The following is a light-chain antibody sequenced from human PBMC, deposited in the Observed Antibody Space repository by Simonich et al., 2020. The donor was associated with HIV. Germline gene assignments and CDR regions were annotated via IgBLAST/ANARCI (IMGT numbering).Light chain of an antibody. Sequence: DIQMTQSPSSLSASVGDSVTITCQAIQDIDNYLNWYQQKPWKAPKLLIYDASSLETGVPSRFSGSGSGTYFTFTISSLQPEDIATYYCQQYDILPYTFGQGTKLEIK. CDR2: DAS. V-gene: IGKV1-33*01. CDR3: QQYDILPYT. CDR1: QDIDNY. J-gene: IGKJ2*01.